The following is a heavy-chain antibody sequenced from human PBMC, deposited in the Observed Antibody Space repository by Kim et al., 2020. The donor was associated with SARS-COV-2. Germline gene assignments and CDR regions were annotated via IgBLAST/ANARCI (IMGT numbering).Heavy chain of an antibody. CDR1: GASIRSGGNY. Sequence: SETLSLTCTVSGASIRSGGNYWSWVRQHPGKGLEWIGFIYSSGNTYYNPSLKSRVTISVDTSKNQCLLNLTSVTAADTAVYYCARVPNAYGDYVFDKWGQGTLVTVSS. V-gene: IGHV4-31*03. J-gene: IGHJ4*02. D-gene: IGHD4-17*01. CDR3: ARVPNAYGDYVFDK. CDR2: IYSSGNT.